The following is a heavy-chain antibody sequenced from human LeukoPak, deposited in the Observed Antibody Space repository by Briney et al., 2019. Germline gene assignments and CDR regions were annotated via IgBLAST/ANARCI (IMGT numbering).Heavy chain of an antibody. Sequence: SETLSLTCAVYGGSFSGYYWSWIRQPPGKGLEWIGEINHGGSTNYNPSLKSRVTISVDTSKNQFSLKLSSVTAADTAVYYCARGRLKKVATRPNWFDPWGQGTLVTVSS. CDR2: INHGGST. D-gene: IGHD5-12*01. CDR3: ARGRLKKVATRPNWFDP. J-gene: IGHJ5*02. CDR1: GGSFSGYY. V-gene: IGHV4-34*01.